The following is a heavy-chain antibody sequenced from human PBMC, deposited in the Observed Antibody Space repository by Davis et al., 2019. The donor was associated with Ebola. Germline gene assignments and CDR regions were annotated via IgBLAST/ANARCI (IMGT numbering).Heavy chain of an antibody. J-gene: IGHJ4*02. CDR3: ARDYYD. Sequence: GESLKISCAASGFTVSSDYMSWVRQAPGQGLEWVSGIYSGGSTYYADSVKGRFTISRDNSKNTLYLQMNSLRAEDTAVYYCARDYYDWGQGTLVSVSS. V-gene: IGHV3-53*01. D-gene: IGHD3-10*01. CDR1: GFTVSSDY. CDR2: IYSGGST.